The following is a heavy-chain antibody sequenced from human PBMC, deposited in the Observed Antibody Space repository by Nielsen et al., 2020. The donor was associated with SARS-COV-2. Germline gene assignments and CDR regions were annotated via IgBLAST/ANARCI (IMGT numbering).Heavy chain of an antibody. Sequence: ETLSLTCAASGFTFNIYAMAWVRRAPGRGLQWVTGVSASGGSTYYTDSVKGRFSISRDNSKNTLFLQMHSLRVEDTALYYCAKDGVVRGDALDLSGQGTMVTVSS. CDR3: AKDGVVRGDALDL. CDR2: VSASGGST. CDR1: GFTFNIYA. J-gene: IGHJ3*01. V-gene: IGHV3-23*01. D-gene: IGHD3-10*01.